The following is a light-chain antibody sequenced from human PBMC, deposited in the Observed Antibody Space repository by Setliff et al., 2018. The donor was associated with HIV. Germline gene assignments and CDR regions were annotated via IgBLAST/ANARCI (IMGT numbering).Light chain of an antibody. CDR3: QSYDESLKGAV. CDR2: IDN. J-gene: IGLJ3*02. CDR1: SSNLGADYD. Sequence: QSALTQPPSVSGALGQSVAISCTGTSSNLGADYDVHWYQHLPGSAPKLLIYIDNNRPSGVPDRFAGSRSGTSASLAIGSLQPDDEGYYYCQSYDESLKGAVFGGGTKVTVL. V-gene: IGLV1-40*01.